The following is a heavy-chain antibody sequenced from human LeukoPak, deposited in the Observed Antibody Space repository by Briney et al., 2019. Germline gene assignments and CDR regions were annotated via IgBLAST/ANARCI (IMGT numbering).Heavy chain of an antibody. J-gene: IGHJ4*02. CDR2: IKNDGSST. CDR3: TRLYVDTTMGTDY. Sequence: SGGSLRLSCAASGFTFSSYWMHWVRQAPGKGLVWVSRIKNDGSSTNYADSVKGRFTISRDNAKNTLYLQMNSLRAEDTAVYYCTRLYVDTTMGTDYWGQGTLVTVSS. V-gene: IGHV3-74*01. D-gene: IGHD5-18*01. CDR1: GFTFSSYW.